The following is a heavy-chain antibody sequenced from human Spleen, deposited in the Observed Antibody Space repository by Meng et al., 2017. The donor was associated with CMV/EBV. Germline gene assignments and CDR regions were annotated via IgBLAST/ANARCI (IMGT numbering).Heavy chain of an antibody. D-gene: IGHD5-12*01. CDR3: ARDSPGGYGYFDS. V-gene: IGHV4-30-4*01. J-gene: IGHJ4*02. Sequence: QVQLQEPGPGLVKPSQTLSLTCTVSDGFTTSDDYYWSWIRQPPGKGLEWIGYIHYSGTTFYNPSLKSRIAISLDTSKNQFSLNLNSVTAADAAVYYCARDSPGGYGYFDSWGQGTLVTVSS. CDR1: DGFTTSDDYY. CDR2: IHYSGTT.